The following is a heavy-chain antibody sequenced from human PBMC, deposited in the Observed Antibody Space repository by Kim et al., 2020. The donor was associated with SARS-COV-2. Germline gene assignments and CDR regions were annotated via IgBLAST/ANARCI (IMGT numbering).Heavy chain of an antibody. J-gene: IGHJ4*02. CDR3: ARDPTTVVTPYFDY. CDR1: GFTFSSYW. V-gene: IGHV3-7*01. Sequence: GGSLRLSCAASGFTFSSYWMSWVRQAPGKGLEWVANIKQDGSEKYYVDSVKGRFTISRDNAKNSLYLQMNSLRAEDTAVYYCARDPTTVVTPYFDYWGQGTLVTVSS. D-gene: IGHD4-17*01. CDR2: IKQDGSEK.